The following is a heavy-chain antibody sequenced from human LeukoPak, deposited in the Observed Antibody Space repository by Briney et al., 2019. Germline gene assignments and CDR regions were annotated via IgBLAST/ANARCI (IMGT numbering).Heavy chain of an antibody. D-gene: IGHD3-10*01. CDR1: GFTFDDYG. CDR3: AKYYGDYYYYYMDV. Sequence: PGGSLRLSCAASGFTFDDYGMSWVRQAPGKGLEWVSAISGSGGSTYYADSVKGRFTISRDNSKNTLYLQMNSLRAEDTAVYYCAKYYGDYYYYYMDVWGKGTTVTVSS. CDR2: ISGSGGST. V-gene: IGHV3-23*01. J-gene: IGHJ6*03.